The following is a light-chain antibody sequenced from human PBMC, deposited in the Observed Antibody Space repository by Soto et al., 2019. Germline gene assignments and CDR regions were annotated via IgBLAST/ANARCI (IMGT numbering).Light chain of an antibody. J-gene: IGKJ5*01. V-gene: IGKV1-5*01. CDR2: DAS. CDR3: QQYNSYPIT. CDR1: QSISSW. Sequence: IQLTQSPPFVSASVGDRVTITCRASQSISSWLAWYQQKPGKAPKLLIYDASNLESGVPSRFSGSGSGTEFTLTISSLQPDDFATYYCQQYNSYPITFGQGTRLEIK.